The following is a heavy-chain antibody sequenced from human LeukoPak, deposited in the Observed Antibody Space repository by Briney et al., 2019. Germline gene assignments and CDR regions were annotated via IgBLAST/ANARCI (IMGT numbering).Heavy chain of an antibody. Sequence: GGSLRLSCAASGFTFSDFWMHWVRQAPGKGPVWVSRIRPDGTDASYADSVKGRFTPSRDNARNTLFLQISSLRDEDTAVYYCARDMWGTFDYWGQGTLVTVSS. CDR2: IRPDGTDA. D-gene: IGHD7-27*01. J-gene: IGHJ4*02. CDR3: ARDMWGTFDY. CDR1: GFTFSDFW. V-gene: IGHV3-74*01.